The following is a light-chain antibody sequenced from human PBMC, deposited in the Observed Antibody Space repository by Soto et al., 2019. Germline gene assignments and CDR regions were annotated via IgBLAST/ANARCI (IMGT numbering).Light chain of an antibody. V-gene: IGKV3-11*01. CDR2: DAS. CDR3: QQRSNWPIT. CDR1: QSVSSY. Sequence: IVLTQSPATLSLSPLEIATLSCMASQSVSSYLAWYQQKPGQAPRLLIYDASNRATGIPARFSGSGSGTDFTLTISSLEPEDFAVYYCQQRSNWPITFGQGTRLEIK. J-gene: IGKJ5*01.